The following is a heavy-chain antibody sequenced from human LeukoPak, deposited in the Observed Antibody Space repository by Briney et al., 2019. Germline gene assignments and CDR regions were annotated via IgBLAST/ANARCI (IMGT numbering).Heavy chain of an antibody. D-gene: IGHD3-10*01. CDR3: ARVGRHFGAGSYLDL. CDR1: SGSISSNSYY. Sequence: PSETLSLTCTVASGSISSNSYYWGWIRQPPGKGLEWIGHIFYRGPTNYNPSLESRVTISVDTSNNQFSLKLTSLTAADTAVYYCARVGRHFGAGSYLDLWGQGNLVTVSS. V-gene: IGHV4-39*07. J-gene: IGHJ4*02. CDR2: IFYRGPT.